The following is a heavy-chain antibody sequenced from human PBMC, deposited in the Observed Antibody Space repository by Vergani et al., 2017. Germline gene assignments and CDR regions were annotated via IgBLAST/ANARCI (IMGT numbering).Heavy chain of an antibody. CDR1: GFTFSSYA. D-gene: IGHD3-10*01. CDR3: ARLFGELDYYYYYYMDV. Sequence: EVQLLESGGGLVQPGGSLRLSCAASGFTFSSYAMSWVRQAPGKGLEWVSAISGSGGSTYYADSVKGRFTISRDNSKNTLYLQMNSLRAEDTAVYYCARLFGELDYYYYYYMDVWGKGTTVTVSS. J-gene: IGHJ6*03. V-gene: IGHV3-23*01. CDR2: ISGSGGST.